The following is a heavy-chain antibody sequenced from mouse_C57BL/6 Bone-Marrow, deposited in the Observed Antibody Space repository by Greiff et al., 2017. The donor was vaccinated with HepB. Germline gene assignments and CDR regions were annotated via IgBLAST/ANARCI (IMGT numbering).Heavy chain of an antibody. J-gene: IGHJ4*01. V-gene: IGHV1-7*01. Sequence: QVQLKESGAELAKPGASVKLSCKASGYTFTSYWMHWVKQRPGQGLEWIGYINPSSGYTKYNQKFKDKATLTADKSSSTAYMQLSSLTYEDSAVYYCARGGINYYYGSSHPMDYWGQGTSVTVSS. D-gene: IGHD1-1*01. CDR3: ARGGINYYYGSSHPMDY. CDR1: GYTFTSYW. CDR2: INPSSGYT.